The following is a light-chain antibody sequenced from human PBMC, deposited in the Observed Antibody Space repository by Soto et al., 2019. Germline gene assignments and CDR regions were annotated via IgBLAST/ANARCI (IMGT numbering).Light chain of an antibody. Sequence: DIQMTQSPSSLSASVGDRVTITCRASQDIGNDLGWYQQDPGKAPKRLIYAASTLQNGVPLRFSGSGSGTEFTLTINSLQPEDFATYYCLQHNGYPLTFGGGTKVEI. J-gene: IGKJ4*01. CDR3: LQHNGYPLT. CDR1: QDIGND. CDR2: AAS. V-gene: IGKV1-17*01.